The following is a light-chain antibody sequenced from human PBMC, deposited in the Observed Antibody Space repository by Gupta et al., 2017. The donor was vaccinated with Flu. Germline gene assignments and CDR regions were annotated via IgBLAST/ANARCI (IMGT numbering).Light chain of an antibody. J-gene: IGLJ2*01. CDR2: EDR. CDR3: YSTDNTGHPL. Sequence: PGQTATMTCSGDILPRKYAYWYHQRPGQAPLLVIYEDRKRPSGIPERFSASSSGTVATLTISGAQVEDEGDYYCYSTDNTGHPLFGGGTKLSVL. V-gene: IGLV3-10*01. CDR1: ILPRKY.